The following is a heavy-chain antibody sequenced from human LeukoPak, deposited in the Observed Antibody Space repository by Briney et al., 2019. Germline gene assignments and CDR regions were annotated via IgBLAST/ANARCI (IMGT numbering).Heavy chain of an antibody. CDR1: GGTFSSYA. CDR2: IIPIFGTA. V-gene: IGHV1-69*05. CDR3: ARGYCSGGSCYSASYYFDY. J-gene: IGHJ4*02. Sequence: SVKVSCKASGGTFSSYAISWVRQAPGQGLEWMGGIIPIFGTANYAQKFQGRVTITTDESTSTAYMELSSLRSEDTAVYYCARGYCSGGSCYSASYYFDYWGQGTLVTVSS. D-gene: IGHD2-15*01.